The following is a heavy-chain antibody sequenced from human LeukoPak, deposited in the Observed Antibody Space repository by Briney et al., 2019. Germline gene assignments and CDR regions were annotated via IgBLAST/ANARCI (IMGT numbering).Heavy chain of an antibody. Sequence: ASETLSLTCGVYGGSFSGHYWSWIRQPPGKGLEWIGENNDSGSTNYNPSLKSRVTISVDTSKNQFSLKLSSVTAADTAVYYCASSIAAAAGDRRLFDYWGQGTLVTVSS. CDR1: GGSFSGHY. J-gene: IGHJ4*02. V-gene: IGHV4-34*01. D-gene: IGHD6-13*01. CDR3: ASSIAAAAGDRRLFDY. CDR2: NNDSGST.